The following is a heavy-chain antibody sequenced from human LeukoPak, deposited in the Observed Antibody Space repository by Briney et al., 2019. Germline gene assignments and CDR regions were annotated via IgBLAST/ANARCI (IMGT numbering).Heavy chain of an antibody. J-gene: IGHJ4*02. V-gene: IGHV1-18*01. Sequence: ATVKVCCKASGYTFTSYGISWVRQAPGQGLEWMGWISAYNGNTNYAQKLQGRVTMTTDTSTSTAYMELRSLRSDDTAVYYCARDGYSSGWPTFDYWGQGTLVTVSS. CDR1: GYTFTSYG. CDR3: ARDGYSSGWPTFDY. D-gene: IGHD6-19*01. CDR2: ISAYNGNT.